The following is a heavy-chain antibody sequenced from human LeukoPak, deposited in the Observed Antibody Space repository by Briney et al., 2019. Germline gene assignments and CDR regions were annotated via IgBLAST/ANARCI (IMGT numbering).Heavy chain of an antibody. CDR2: FDPEDGET. CDR1: GYTLTELS. CDR3: ARGGDYYYDSSGYYFDAFDI. J-gene: IGHJ3*02. V-gene: IGHV1-24*01. Sequence: ASVKVSCKVSGYTLTELSMHWVRQAPGKGLEWMGGFDPEDGETIYAQKLQGRVTMTTDTSTSTAYMELRSLRSDDTAVYYCARGGDYYYDSSGYYFDAFDIWGQGTMVTVSS. D-gene: IGHD3-22*01.